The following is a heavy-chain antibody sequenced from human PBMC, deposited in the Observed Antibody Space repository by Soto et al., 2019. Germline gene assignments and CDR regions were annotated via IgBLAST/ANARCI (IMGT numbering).Heavy chain of an antibody. CDR1: GGSFSGYY. CDR3: ARAGYRYYGSPFLGY. V-gene: IGHV4-34*01. J-gene: IGHJ4*02. Sequence: SETLSLTCAVYGGSFSGYYWSWIRQPPGKGLEWIGEINHSGSTNYNPSLKSRVTISVDTSKNQFSLKLSSVTAADTAVYYCARAGYRYYGSPFLGYWGQGTLVTVSS. CDR2: INHSGST. D-gene: IGHD3-10*01.